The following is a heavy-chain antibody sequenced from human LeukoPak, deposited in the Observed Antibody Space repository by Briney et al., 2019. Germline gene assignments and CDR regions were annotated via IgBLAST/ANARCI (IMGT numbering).Heavy chain of an antibody. CDR1: GFTFSSYS. V-gene: IGHV3-21*01. CDR2: ISSSSSYI. D-gene: IGHD3-22*01. CDR3: ARDSSAYYYDSSGSDFDY. Sequence: PGGSLRLSCAASGFTFSSYSMNWVRQAPGKGLEWVSSISSSSSYIYYADSVEGRFTISRDNAKNSLYLQMNSLRAEDTAVYYCARDSSAYYYDSSGSDFDYWGQGTLVTVSS. J-gene: IGHJ4*02.